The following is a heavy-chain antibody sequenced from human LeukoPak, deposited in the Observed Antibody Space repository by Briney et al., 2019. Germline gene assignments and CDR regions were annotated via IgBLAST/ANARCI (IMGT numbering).Heavy chain of an antibody. J-gene: IGHJ4*02. V-gene: IGHV3-48*04. Sequence: GASLRLSCVASGFTLSSYSINWVRQAPGKGLEWVAYISSSSHRTYYADSVKGRFTISRDNAKNSLFLQMDSLRPEDTAMYYCAGPTKTDSGTKDIDYWGQGTLVTVSS. CDR2: ISSSSHRT. D-gene: IGHD3-10*01. CDR1: GFTLSSYS. CDR3: AGPTKTDSGTKDIDY.